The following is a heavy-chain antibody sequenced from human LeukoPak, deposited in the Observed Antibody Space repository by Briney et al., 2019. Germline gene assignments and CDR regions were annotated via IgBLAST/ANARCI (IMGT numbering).Heavy chain of an antibody. CDR2: INHSGST. CDR3: ARAPKFNLYYYYYYGMDV. J-gene: IGHJ6*02. V-gene: IGHV4-34*01. CDR1: GGSFSGYY. Sequence: SETLSLTCAVYGGSFSGYYWSWIRQPLGKGLEWIGEINHSGSTNYNPSLKSRVTISVVTSKNQFSLKLSSVTAADTAVYYCARAPKFNLYYYYYYGMDVWGQGTTVTVSS.